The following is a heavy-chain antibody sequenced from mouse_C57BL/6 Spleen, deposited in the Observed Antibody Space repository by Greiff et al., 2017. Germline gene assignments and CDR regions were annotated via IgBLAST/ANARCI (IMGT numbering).Heavy chain of an antibody. CDR2: IWGVGST. D-gene: IGHD4-1*01. J-gene: IGHJ3*01. CDR1: GFSLTSYG. V-gene: IGHV2-6*01. Sequence: VNVVESGPGLVAPSQSLSITCTVSGFSLTSYGVDWVRQSPGKGLEWLGVIWGVGSTNYNSALKSRLSISKDNSKSQVFLKMNSLQTDDTAMYYCASGELRFAYWGQGTLVTVSA. CDR3: ASGELRFAY.